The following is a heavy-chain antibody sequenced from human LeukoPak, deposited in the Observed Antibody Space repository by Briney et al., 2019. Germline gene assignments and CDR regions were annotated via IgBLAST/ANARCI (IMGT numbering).Heavy chain of an antibody. CDR1: GYTFTGYH. CDR2: MNPNSGNT. D-gene: IGHD6-25*01. V-gene: IGHV1-8*01. Sequence: GASVKVSCKASGYTFTGYHINWVRQATGQGLEWMEWMNPNSGNTGYAQKFQGRVTMTRNTSIRTAYMELTSLRSDDTAVYYRARGWRIAAGADYFDFWGQGTLVTVSS. CDR3: ARGWRIAAGADYFDF. J-gene: IGHJ4*02.